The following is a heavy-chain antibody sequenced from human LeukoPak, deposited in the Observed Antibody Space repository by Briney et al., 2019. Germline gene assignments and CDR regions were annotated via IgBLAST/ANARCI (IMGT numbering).Heavy chain of an antibody. Sequence: GGSLRLSCAASGFTFSSYSMNWVRQAPGKGLEWVSSISSSSTYICYADSVKGRFTISRDNAKNSLYLQMNSLRAEDTAVFYCARDGTYTDYDPDFDIWGQGTLVTVSS. J-gene: IGHJ4*02. V-gene: IGHV3-21*01. CDR1: GFTFSSYS. CDR2: ISSSSTYI. CDR3: ARDGTYTDYDPDFDI. D-gene: IGHD5-12*01.